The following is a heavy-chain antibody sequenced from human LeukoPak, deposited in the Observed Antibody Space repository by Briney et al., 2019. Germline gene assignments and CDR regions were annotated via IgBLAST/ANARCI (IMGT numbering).Heavy chain of an antibody. D-gene: IGHD5-12*01. V-gene: IGHV3-21*01. CDR1: GFTFSTYN. J-gene: IGHJ4*02. Sequence: PGGSLRLSCAASGFTFSTYNMKWVRQAPGKGLEWVSSISTSSSYIYYADSVKGRFTISRDNAKNSLYLQMNSLRAEDTAVYYCASLASGHSGYDLDYWGQGTLVTVSS. CDR2: ISTSSSYI. CDR3: ASLASGHSGYDLDY.